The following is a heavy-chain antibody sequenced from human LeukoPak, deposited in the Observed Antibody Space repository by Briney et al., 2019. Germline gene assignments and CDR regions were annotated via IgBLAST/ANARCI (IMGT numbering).Heavy chain of an antibody. CDR2: ISSSSSTI. CDR1: GFTFSSYE. J-gene: IGHJ6*03. Sequence: GGSLRLSCAASGFTFSSYEMNWVRQAPGKGLEWVSYISSSSSTIYYADSVKGRFTISRDNAKNSLYLQMNSLRAEDTAVYYCARDSVLRYFDSTGYMDVWGKGTTVTVSS. V-gene: IGHV3-48*01. CDR3: ARDSVLRYFDSTGYMDV. D-gene: IGHD3-9*01.